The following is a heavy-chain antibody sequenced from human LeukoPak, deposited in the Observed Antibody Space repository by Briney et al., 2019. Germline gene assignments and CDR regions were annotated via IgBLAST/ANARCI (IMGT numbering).Heavy chain of an antibody. V-gene: IGHV4-59*01. CDR2: MYYTGST. J-gene: IGHJ6*02. CDR3: SRVRVVYGMDV. Sequence: SETLSLTCSVSGGSIRSAYWAWIRQPPGKGLEWIGYMYYTGSTNYNPSLKSRVTISLATSKNHFSLKLNSVTAADTAVYYCSRVRVVYGMDVWGRGTTVTVSS. CDR1: GGSIRSAY.